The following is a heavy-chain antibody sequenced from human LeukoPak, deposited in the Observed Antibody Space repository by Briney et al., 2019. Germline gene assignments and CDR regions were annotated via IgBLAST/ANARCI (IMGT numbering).Heavy chain of an antibody. Sequence: PGGSLRLSCAASGFTFSSFWMSWVHQAPGKGLEWVANIKQDGSEKYYVDSVKGRFTISRDNAKNSLYLQMNSLRAEDTAVYYCARDRTVPDSSSWYVGYYYYYYMDVWGKGTTVTISS. J-gene: IGHJ6*03. CDR3: ARDRTVPDSSSWYVGYYYYYYMDV. CDR2: IKQDGSEK. D-gene: IGHD6-13*01. CDR1: GFTFSSFW. V-gene: IGHV3-7*01.